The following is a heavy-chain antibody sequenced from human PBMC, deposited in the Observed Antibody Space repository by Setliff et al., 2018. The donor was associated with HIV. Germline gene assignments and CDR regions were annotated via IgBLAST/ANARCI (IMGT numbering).Heavy chain of an antibody. CDR3: ARDIGDLVATILTFFDY. CDR2: INPNSGGT. Sequence: ASVKVSCKASGYTFTNYYMHWVRQAPGQGLEWMGWINPNSGGTNYAQKFQGRVTMTTDTSTSTAYMELRSLRSDDTAVYYCARDIGDLVATILTFFDYWGQGTMVTVSS. CDR1: GYTFTNYY. V-gene: IGHV1-2*02. J-gene: IGHJ4*02. D-gene: IGHD5-12*01.